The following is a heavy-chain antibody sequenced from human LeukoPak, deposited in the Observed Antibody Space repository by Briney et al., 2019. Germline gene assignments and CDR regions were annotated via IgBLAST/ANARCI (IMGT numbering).Heavy chain of an antibody. J-gene: IGHJ4*02. CDR2: IIPMFGTP. V-gene: IGHV1-69*06. CDR3: ARDKGGSGCSHNFDY. Sequence: GASVKVSCKASGDTFTTYAIIWVRQAPGQGLEWMGGIIPMFGTPNYAQRLQGRVTITADKSTKTAYMELSSLRSEDTAVYYCARDKGGSGCSHNFDYWGQGTLVPVSS. CDR1: GDTFTTYA. D-gene: IGHD6-19*01.